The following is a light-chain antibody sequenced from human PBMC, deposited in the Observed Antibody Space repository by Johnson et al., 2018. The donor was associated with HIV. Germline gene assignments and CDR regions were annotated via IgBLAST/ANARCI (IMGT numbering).Light chain of an antibody. J-gene: IGLJ1*01. V-gene: IGLV1-51*02. CDR1: SSNIGNNY. CDR3: GTWDSSLGYV. Sequence: QSVLTQPPSVSAAPGQKVTISCSGSSSNIGNNYVSWYQQLPGTAPKLLIYENTKRPSGIPDRFSGSKSGTSATLRITGLQTGDEADYYCGTWDSSLGYVFGTGTKVTVL. CDR2: ENT.